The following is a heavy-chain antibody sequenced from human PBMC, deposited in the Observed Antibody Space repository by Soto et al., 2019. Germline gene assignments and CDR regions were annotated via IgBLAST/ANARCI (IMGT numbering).Heavy chain of an antibody. Sequence: QLLESGGGLIQPGGSLRLSCEASGFSFRSYALSWVRQAPGKGLEWVSTFSAGGRAYYADSVKGRFTIAKDTSKNTLILQARSLRAEDTAVYYCAKESMPEHYGDTLFDYWGQGARFTVSS. V-gene: IGHV3-23*01. J-gene: IGHJ4*02. CDR2: FSAGGRA. CDR3: AKESMPEHYGDTLFDY. D-gene: IGHD4-17*01. CDR1: GFSFRSYA.